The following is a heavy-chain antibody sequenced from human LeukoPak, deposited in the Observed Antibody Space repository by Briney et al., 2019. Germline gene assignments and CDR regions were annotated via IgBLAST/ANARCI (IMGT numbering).Heavy chain of an antibody. CDR2: IKQDGSEK. D-gene: IGHD6-6*01. CDR1: GFTFSSYW. J-gene: IGHJ4*02. V-gene: IGHV3-7*03. Sequence: PGGSLRLSCAASGFTFSSYWMSWVRQAPGKGLEWVANIKQDGSEKYYVDSVKGRFTISRDNAKNTLYLQMNGLRVEDTAVYYCAKHHRMAARLVYFDYWGQGTLVTVSS. CDR3: AKHHRMAARLVYFDY.